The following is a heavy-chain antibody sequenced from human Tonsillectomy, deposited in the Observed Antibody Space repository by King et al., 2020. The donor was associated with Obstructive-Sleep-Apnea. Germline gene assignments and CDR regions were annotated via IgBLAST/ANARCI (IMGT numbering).Heavy chain of an antibody. CDR2: IVGSGGDT. V-gene: IGHV3-23*04. CDR3: AKDIDPDTWYSLSDI. D-gene: IGHD2-15*01. J-gene: IGHJ4*02. Sequence: VQLVESGGGLIKPGGSLRLSCAASGFTFNYYAMRWLRQAPGKGLEWVAGIVGSGGDTYYADSVKGRFTISRDNSKNTVFLQMNSLRPDDTALYYCAKDIDPDTWYSLSDIWGQGTLVTVSS. CDR1: GFTFNYYA.